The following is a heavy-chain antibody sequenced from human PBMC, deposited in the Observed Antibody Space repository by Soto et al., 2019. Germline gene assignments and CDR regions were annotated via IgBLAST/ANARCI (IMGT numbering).Heavy chain of an antibody. D-gene: IGHD5-12*01. J-gene: IGHJ6*02. CDR1: GFTVSSNY. V-gene: IGHV3-74*01. CDR3: ARADIVTKLDV. CDR2: INSDGSST. Sequence: GGSLRLSCAASGFTVSSNYMSWVRQAPGKGLVWVSRINSDGSSTNYADSVKGRFTISRDNAKNTLYLQMNSLRAEDTAVYYCARADIVTKLDVWGQGTTVTVS.